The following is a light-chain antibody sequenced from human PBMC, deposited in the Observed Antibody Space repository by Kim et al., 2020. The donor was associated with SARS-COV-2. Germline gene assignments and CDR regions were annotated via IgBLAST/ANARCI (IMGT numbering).Light chain of an antibody. V-gene: IGKV3-15*01. CDR1: QSVKSN. CDR3: QQYDSWAT. Sequence: EVVMTQSPATLSVSPGEGATLSCRASQSVKSNLAWYQQKPGQAPRLLISGASTRATGVPARFSGSGSGTDFTLTISSLESEDFAVYFCQQYDSWATFGQGTKLEIK. CDR2: GAS. J-gene: IGKJ2*01.